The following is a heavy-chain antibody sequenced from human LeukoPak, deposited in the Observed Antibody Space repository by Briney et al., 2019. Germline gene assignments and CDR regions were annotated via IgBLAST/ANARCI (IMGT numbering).Heavy chain of an antibody. V-gene: IGHV3-30*18. CDR2: ISYDGSNK. CDR1: GFTFNTYG. J-gene: IGHJ4*02. D-gene: IGHD5-12*01. Sequence: GRSLRLSCAVSGFTFNTYGIHWVRQTPGKGLEWVALISYDGSNKYYADSVKGRFTISRDNSKNTLYLQMNSLRAEDTAVYYCAKAGYGYDYWGQGTLVTVSS. CDR3: AKAGYGYDY.